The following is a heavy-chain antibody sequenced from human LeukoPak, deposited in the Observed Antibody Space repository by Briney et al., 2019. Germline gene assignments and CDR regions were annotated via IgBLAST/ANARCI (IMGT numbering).Heavy chain of an antibody. J-gene: IGHJ3*02. CDR1: GFTFSSYW. V-gene: IGHV3-7*01. Sequence: GGSLRLSCAASGFTFSSYWMSWVRQAPGKGLEWVANIKQDGSEKYYVDSVKGRFTISRDNAKNSLYLQMNSLRAEDTAVYYCARGKAVAGIHRRAPRAFDIWGQGTMVTVSS. CDR2: IKQDGSEK. CDR3: ARGKAVAGIHRRAPRAFDI. D-gene: IGHD6-19*01.